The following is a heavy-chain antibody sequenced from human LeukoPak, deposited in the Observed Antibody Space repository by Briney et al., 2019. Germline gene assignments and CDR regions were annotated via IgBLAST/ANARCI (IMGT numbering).Heavy chain of an antibody. CDR2: ITPNSGGT. J-gene: IGHJ3*02. CDR3: ARRVYNGSYQDAFDI. Sequence: ASVKVSCKASGGTLSNYGVSWVRQAPGQGLEWMGWITPNSGGTKYAQTFQGRVTMTRDTSISTAYMELSRLRSDDTAVYYRARRVYNGSYQDAFDIWGQGTMVTVSS. D-gene: IGHD1-26*01. V-gene: IGHV1-2*02. CDR1: GGTLSNYG.